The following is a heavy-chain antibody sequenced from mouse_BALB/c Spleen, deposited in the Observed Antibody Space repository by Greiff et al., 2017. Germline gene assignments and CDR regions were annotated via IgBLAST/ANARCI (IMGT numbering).Heavy chain of an antibody. CDR1: GYTFTDYY. Sequence: QVQLQQSGAELARPGASVKLSCKASGYTFTDYYINWVKQRTGQGLEWIGEIYPGSGNTYYNEKFKGKATLTADKSSSTAYMQLSSLTSEDSAVYFCARWGYYGYGWGQGTLVTVSA. D-gene: IGHD2-2*01. V-gene: IGHV1-77*01. CDR3: ARWGYYGYG. CDR2: IYPGSGNT. J-gene: IGHJ3*01.